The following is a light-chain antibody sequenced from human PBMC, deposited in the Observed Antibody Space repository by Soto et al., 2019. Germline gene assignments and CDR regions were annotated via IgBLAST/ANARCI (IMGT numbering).Light chain of an antibody. CDR1: QSVSSN. V-gene: IGKV3-15*01. CDR2: GAS. Sequence: EIVMTQSPATLSVSPGERANLSCRASQSVSSNLAWYQQKPGQAPSLLIYGASTRATGIPARFSGSGSGTEFTLTIRSLKSEDFAVYYCQQYNNWPTCGQGTKVDIK. J-gene: IGKJ1*01. CDR3: QQYNNWPT.